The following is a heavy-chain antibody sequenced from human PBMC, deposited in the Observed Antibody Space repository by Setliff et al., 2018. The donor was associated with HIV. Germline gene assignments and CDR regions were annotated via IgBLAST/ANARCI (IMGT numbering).Heavy chain of an antibody. CDR2: VYTSGNT. CDR3: ARDGGSRVDQWFDY. D-gene: IGHD3-16*01. CDR1: GGSINIGSFY. Sequence: SETLSLTCTVSGGSINIGSFYWSWIRQPAGKGPEWLGHVYTSGNTYYDPSLASRVAISLDRSKNQFSLKLSSVTAADTAVYYCARDGGSRVDQWFDYWGQGTLVTVSS. V-gene: IGHV4-61*09. J-gene: IGHJ4*02.